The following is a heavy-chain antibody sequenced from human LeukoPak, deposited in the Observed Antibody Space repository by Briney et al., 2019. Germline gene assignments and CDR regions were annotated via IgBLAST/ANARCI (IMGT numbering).Heavy chain of an antibody. Sequence: HPGGSLRLSCAASGFTFSSYWMHWVRQAPGKGLVWVSRINSDGSSTSYADSVKGRFTISRDNAKNTLYLQMNSLRAEDTAVYYCARVGGYVPFDYWGQGTLVTVSS. CDR2: INSDGSST. J-gene: IGHJ4*02. D-gene: IGHD5-12*01. CDR1: GFTFSSYW. V-gene: IGHV3-74*01. CDR3: ARVGGYVPFDY.